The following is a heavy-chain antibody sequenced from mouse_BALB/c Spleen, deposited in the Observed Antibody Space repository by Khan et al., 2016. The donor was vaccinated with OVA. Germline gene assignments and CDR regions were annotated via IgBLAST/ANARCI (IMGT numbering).Heavy chain of an antibody. D-gene: IGHD6-2*01. CDR1: GYTFTNYG. V-gene: IGHV9-1*02. CDR2: GNTYTGEP. Sequence: QILLVQSEPELKKPGETVKISCKAAGYTFTNYGMNCVKHAPGKGLKWMGWGNTYTGEPIYADDFKGRFVFSLETSARTAYLPISTLKNEDMNNCVSARISSDWYSDVWGAGTTVTVSS. CDR3: ARISSDWYSDV. J-gene: IGHJ1*01.